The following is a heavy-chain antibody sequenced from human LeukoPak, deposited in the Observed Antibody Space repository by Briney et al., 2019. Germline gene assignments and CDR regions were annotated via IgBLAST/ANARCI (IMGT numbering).Heavy chain of an antibody. Sequence: SETLSLTCTVSAGSISSGGYYWRWIRQHPGKGLECIGYIYYSGSTYYNPSLKSRVTISVDTSRNQFSLKLSSVTAADTAVYHCARTNYGGNLYRDYWGQGTLVTVSS. CDR1: AGSISSGGYY. J-gene: IGHJ4*02. CDR2: IYYSGST. V-gene: IGHV4-31*03. D-gene: IGHD4-23*01. CDR3: ARTNYGGNLYRDY.